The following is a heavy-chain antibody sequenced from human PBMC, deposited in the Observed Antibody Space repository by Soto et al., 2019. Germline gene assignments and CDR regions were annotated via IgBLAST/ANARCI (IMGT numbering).Heavy chain of an antibody. CDR1: GYTFTSYG. Sequence: QVQLVQSGAEVKKPGASVKVSCKASGYTFTSYGITWVRQAPGQGLEWMGWISAYNGKTNYAQKLQGRVTMTTDSNTSTAFMELRSLRSIDTCVYYCARSSGVFYPYYYYFMDVWGKGNTVTVSS. CDR2: ISAYNGKT. CDR3: ARSSGVFYPYYYYFMDV. V-gene: IGHV1-18*01. D-gene: IGHD3-22*01. J-gene: IGHJ6*03.